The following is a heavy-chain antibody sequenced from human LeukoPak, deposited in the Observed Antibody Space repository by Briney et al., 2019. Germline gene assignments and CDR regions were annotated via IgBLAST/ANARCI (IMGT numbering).Heavy chain of an antibody. CDR1: GYTLTELS. J-gene: IGHJ5*02. CDR3: ATRWGSSSWYPFDP. CDR2: FDPEDGET. Sequence: EASVKVSCKVSGYTLTELSMHWVRQAPGKGLEWMGGFDPEDGETIYAQKFQGRVTMTEDTSTDTAYMELSSLRSEDTAAYYCATRWGSSSWYPFDPWGQGTLVTVSS. V-gene: IGHV1-24*01. D-gene: IGHD6-13*01.